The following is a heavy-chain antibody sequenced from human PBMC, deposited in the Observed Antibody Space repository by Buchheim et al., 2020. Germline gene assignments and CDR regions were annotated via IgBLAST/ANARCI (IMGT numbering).Heavy chain of an antibody. CDR2: ISYDGSNK. D-gene: IGHD1-26*01. CDR3: ARGGGSHPYFDY. Sequence: QVQLVESGGGVVQPGRSLRLSCAASGFTFSSYAMHWVRQAPGKGLEWVAVISYDGSNKYYADSVKGRFTISRDNSKNTLYLQMNSLRAEDTAVYYCARGGGSHPYFDYWGQGTL. CDR1: GFTFSSYA. J-gene: IGHJ4*02. V-gene: IGHV3-30-3*01.